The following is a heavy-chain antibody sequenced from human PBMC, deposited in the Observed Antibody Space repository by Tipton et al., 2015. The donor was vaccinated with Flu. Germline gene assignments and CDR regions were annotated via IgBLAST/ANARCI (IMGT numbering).Heavy chain of an antibody. D-gene: IGHD3-9*01. V-gene: IGHV4-4*07. CDR1: GGSISGYY. Sequence: TLSLTCSASGGSISGYYWSWVRQPAGKGLEWIGRIFTSGSTNVNPSLKSRVTMSIDTSKQQFSLKLSSVTAADTAVYYCARSDILTGYSFDYWGQGALVTVSS. CDR2: IFTSGST. CDR3: ARSDILTGYSFDY. J-gene: IGHJ4*02.